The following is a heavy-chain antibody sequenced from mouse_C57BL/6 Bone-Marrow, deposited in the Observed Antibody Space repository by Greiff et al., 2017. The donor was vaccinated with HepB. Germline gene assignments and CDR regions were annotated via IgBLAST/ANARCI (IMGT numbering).Heavy chain of an antibody. CDR3: ARGGRLRRGYYFDY. Sequence: EVQLQQSGPVLVKPGASVKMSCKASGYTFTDYYMNWVKQSPGKSLEWIGVIDPYNGGTSYNQKFKGKATLTVDKSSSTAYMELNRLTSEDSAVYYCARGGRLRRGYYFDYWGQGTTLTVSA. CDR2: IDPYNGGT. D-gene: IGHD2-4*01. CDR1: GYTFTDYY. J-gene: IGHJ2*01. V-gene: IGHV1-19*01.